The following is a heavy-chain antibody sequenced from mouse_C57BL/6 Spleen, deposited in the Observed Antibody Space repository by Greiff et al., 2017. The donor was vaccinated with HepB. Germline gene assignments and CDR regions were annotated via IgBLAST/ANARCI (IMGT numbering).Heavy chain of an antibody. V-gene: IGHV1-81*01. CDR3: ARGGITTVVPYFDY. J-gene: IGHJ2*01. D-gene: IGHD1-1*01. CDR2: IYPRSGNT. CDR1: GYTFTSYG. Sequence: QVQLKESGAELARPGASVKLSCKASGYTFTSYGISWVKQRTGQGLEWIGEIYPRSGNTYYNEKFKGKATLTADKSSSTAYMELRSLTSEDSAVYFCARGGITTVVPYFDYWGQGTTLTVSS.